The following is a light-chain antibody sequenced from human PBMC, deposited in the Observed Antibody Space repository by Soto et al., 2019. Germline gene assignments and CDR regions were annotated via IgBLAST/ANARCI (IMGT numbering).Light chain of an antibody. CDR2: AAS. V-gene: IGKV1-27*01. Sequence: DIQMTQSPSSLSSSVGDRVTITCRASQDISNYLAGYQQKPGEVPKLLIYAASTLQKGVQSRFSGGGSGTLVSLTISSLQPDDVATYYCQKYNSAPKTFGRGTRLEIK. CDR1: QDISNY. J-gene: IGKJ2*01. CDR3: QKYNSAPKT.